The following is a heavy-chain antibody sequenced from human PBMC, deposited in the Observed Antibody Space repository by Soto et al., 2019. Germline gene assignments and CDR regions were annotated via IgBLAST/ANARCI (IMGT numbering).Heavy chain of an antibody. V-gene: IGHV1-2*04. CDR3: ARESDYYDSSGYYVAYWYFDL. CDR1: GYTFTGYY. Sequence: ASVKVSCKASGYTFTGYYMHWVRQAPGQGLEWMGWINPNSGGTNYAQKFQGWVTMTRDTSISTAYMELSRLRSDDTAVYYCARESDYYDSSGYYVAYWYFDLWGRGTLVTVSS. J-gene: IGHJ2*01. CDR2: INPNSGGT. D-gene: IGHD3-22*01.